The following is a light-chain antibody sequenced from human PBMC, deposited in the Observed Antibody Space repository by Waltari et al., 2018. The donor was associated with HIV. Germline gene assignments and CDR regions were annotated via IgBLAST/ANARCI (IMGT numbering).Light chain of an antibody. CDR2: EVT. Sequence: QSALTQPASVSGSLGQSITISCTGTSSDVGGYNYVSWYQHHPGNAPKLMIYEVTNRPSGVSTRFSGSKSGNTASLTISGLQAEDESDYYGTSYTSSITLVVFGGGTNLTVL. CDR1: SSDVGGYNY. J-gene: IGLJ2*01. CDR3: TSYTSSITLVV. V-gene: IGLV2-14*01.